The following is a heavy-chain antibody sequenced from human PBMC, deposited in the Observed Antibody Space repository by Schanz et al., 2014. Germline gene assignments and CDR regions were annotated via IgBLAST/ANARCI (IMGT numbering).Heavy chain of an antibody. CDR3: AKDGIMVQGVIWERYFDS. V-gene: IGHV3-9*01. J-gene: IGHJ4*02. Sequence: EVQLVESGGGLVQPGRSLRLSCAASGSPFNEYGMLWVRQAPGKGLEWVSSISWNSGSIDYADSVKGRFTISRDNAKNSLYLQMNSLRAEDTALYYCAKDGIMVQGVIWERYFDSWGQGTLVTVSS. CDR2: ISWNSGSI. CDR1: GSPFNEYG. D-gene: IGHD3-10*01.